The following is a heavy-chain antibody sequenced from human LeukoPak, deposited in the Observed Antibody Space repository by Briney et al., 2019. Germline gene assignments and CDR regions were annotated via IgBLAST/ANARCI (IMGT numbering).Heavy chain of an antibody. CDR1: GGSISSYY. J-gene: IGHJ6*03. CDR3: ARASIAARYYYYYYMDV. V-gene: IGHV4-59*01. Sequence: SETLSLTCTVSGGSISSYYWSWIRQPPGKGLEWIGYIYYSGSTNYNPSLKSRVTISVDTSKNQFSLKLSSVTAADTAMYYCARASIAARYYYYYYMDVWGKGTTVTVSS. CDR2: IYYSGST. D-gene: IGHD6-6*01.